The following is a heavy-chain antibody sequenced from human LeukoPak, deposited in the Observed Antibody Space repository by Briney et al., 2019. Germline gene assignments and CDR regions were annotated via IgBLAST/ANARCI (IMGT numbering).Heavy chain of an antibody. J-gene: IGHJ5*02. V-gene: IGHV3-21*01. Sequence: PGGSLRLSCAASGFTFSSYSMNWVRQAPGRGLEWVSSISSSSSYMNYADSVKGRFTISRDDAQKSLYLQMNNLRADDTAVYYCARVVGWGWFDPWGQGTLVTVSS. D-gene: IGHD1-26*01. CDR1: GFTFSSYS. CDR2: ISSSSSYM. CDR3: ARVVGWGWFDP.